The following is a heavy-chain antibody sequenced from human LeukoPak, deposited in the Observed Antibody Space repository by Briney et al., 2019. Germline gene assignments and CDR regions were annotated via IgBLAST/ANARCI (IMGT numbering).Heavy chain of an antibody. D-gene: IGHD3-22*01. J-gene: IGHJ4*02. V-gene: IGHV3-48*01. CDR2: ISSSSSTI. CDR3: ARDFHVRLYDIGGYSY. CDR1: EFIFTSYS. Sequence: PGGSLRLSCAASEFIFTSYSMNWVRHTPERVLEWVSYISSSSSTIYYADSVKGRFTISRDNAKNSLYLQMNGLRAEDTAVYYCARDFHVRLYDIGGYSYWGQGTLVTVSS.